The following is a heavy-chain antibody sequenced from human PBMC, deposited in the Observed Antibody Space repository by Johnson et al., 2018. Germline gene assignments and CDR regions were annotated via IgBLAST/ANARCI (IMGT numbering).Heavy chain of an antibody. V-gene: IGHV4-4*02. CDR2: IYHSGST. D-gene: IGHD2-2*01. J-gene: IGHJ3*02. CDR3: ARVGFDIVVVPADKGDAFDI. CDR1: GGSISSSNW. Sequence: QVQLQESGPGLVKPSGTLSLTCAVSGGSISSSNWWSWVRQPPGKGLEWIGEIYHSGSTNYNPSLKSRVTISVDKSKNQFSLKLGSVTAADTAVYYCARVGFDIVVVPADKGDAFDIWGQGTMVTVSS.